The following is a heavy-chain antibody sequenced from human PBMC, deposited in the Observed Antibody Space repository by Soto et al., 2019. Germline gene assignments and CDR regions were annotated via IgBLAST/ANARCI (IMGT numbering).Heavy chain of an antibody. CDR1: GYTFTGYY. CDR2: INPNSGGT. V-gene: IGHV1-2*04. Sequence: GASVKVSCKASGYTFTGYYMHWVRQAPGQGLEWMGWINPNSGGTNYAQKFQGWVTMTRDTSISTAYMELSRLRTDDTAVNYCAGGSYDYPPPAFDYWGQGTLITVSS. CDR3: AGGSYDYPPPAFDY. D-gene: IGHD5-12*01. J-gene: IGHJ4*02.